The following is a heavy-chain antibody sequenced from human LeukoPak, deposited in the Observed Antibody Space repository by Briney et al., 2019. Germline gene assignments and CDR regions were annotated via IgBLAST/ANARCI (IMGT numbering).Heavy chain of an antibody. J-gene: IGHJ4*02. Sequence: GGSLRLSCAASGFAFSTYSMNWVRQAPGKGLEWVSSITSTSSYIYYADSVKGRFTISRDNAKNSLSLQMSSLRAEDTAVYYCATVGRSTRPGYWGQGALVTVSS. CDR2: ITSTSSYI. CDR3: ATVGRSTRPGY. V-gene: IGHV3-21*01. CDR1: GFAFSTYS. D-gene: IGHD6-6*01.